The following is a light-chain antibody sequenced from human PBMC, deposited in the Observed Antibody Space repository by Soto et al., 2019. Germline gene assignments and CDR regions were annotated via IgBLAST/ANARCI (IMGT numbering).Light chain of an antibody. CDR3: QVCDSSSDHPL. CDR2: YDS. J-gene: IGLJ1*01. V-gene: IGLV3-21*04. Sequence: SYALTQPPSVSVAPGKTARITCGGNNIGSKSVHWYQQKPGQAPVLVIYYDSDRPSGIPERFSGFNSGNTATLTISRVEAGDEADYYCQVCDSSSDHPLFGTGTKLTVL. CDR1: NIGSKS.